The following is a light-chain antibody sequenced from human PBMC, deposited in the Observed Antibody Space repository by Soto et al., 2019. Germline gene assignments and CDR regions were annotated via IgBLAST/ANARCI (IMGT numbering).Light chain of an antibody. J-gene: IGKJ3*01. CDR1: QSVSSSF. CDR3: QQSGSSPFT. CDR2: GAS. Sequence: EIVLTQSPGTLSLSPGERATLSCRASQSVSSSFLGWYQQKPGQAPRLLIYGASNRATGIPDRFSGSGSGTDFTLIISRLEPEDFAVYYCQQSGSSPFTFGPGTKVDIK. V-gene: IGKV3-20*01.